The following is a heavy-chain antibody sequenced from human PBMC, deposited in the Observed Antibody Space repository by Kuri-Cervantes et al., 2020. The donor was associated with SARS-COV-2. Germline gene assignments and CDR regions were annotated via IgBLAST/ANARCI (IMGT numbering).Heavy chain of an antibody. D-gene: IGHD3/OR15-3a*01. V-gene: IGHV1-69*05. CDR1: GGTFSSYA. Sequence: SVKVSCKASGGTFSSYAISWVRQVPGQGLEWMGGIIPIFGTANYAQKFQGRVTMTRDTSRSTAYMELSSLKSEDTAVYFCARYLDWERGIDSWGQGSLVTVSS. CDR2: IIPIFGTA. J-gene: IGHJ4*02. CDR3: ARYLDWERGIDS.